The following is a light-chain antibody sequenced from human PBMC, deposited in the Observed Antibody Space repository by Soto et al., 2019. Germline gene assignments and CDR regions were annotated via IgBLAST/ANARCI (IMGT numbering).Light chain of an antibody. CDR1: QSIGNK. Sequence: DIQMTQSPSTLSASVGDRVTITCRASQSIGNKLAWYQQKPGKAPKLLIYDASSLESGVPSRFSGSGSGTEFTLTISSLRPDDFALYYCQQYHNYWTFGQGTKVDIK. CDR2: DAS. J-gene: IGKJ1*01. V-gene: IGKV1-5*01. CDR3: QQYHNYWT.